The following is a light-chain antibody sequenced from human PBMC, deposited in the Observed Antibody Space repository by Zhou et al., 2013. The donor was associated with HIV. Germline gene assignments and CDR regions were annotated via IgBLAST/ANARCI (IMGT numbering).Light chain of an antibody. J-gene: IGKJ3*01. CDR3: QQYNSYSRSRVT. CDR1: QSISSW. CDR2: KAS. Sequence: DIQMTQSPSTLSASVGDRVTITCRASQSISSWLAWYQQKPGKAPKLLIYKASSLESGVPSRFSGSGSGTEFTLTISSLQPDDFATYYCQQYNSYSRSRVTFG. V-gene: IGKV1-5*03.